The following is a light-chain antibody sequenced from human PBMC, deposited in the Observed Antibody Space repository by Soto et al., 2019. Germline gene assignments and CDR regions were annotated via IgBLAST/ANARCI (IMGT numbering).Light chain of an antibody. CDR3: QQTYNMPRT. CDR1: QSISRH. J-gene: IGKJ3*01. CDR2: AAS. V-gene: IGKV1-39*01. Sequence: DIQMTQSPSSLSASLGDRVTITCRASQSISRHLNWYQQKPGKAPRLLIYAASSLQSGVPSRCSGSGSGTDFILTITSLQPEDSATYYCQQTYNMPRTFGPGTKVD.